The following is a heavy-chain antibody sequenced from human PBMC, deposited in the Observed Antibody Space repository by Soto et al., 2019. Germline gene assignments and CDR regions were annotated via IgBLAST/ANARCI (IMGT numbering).Heavy chain of an antibody. D-gene: IGHD3-9*01. CDR2: VYRSDDT. CDR1: GFSVSSNY. V-gene: IGHV3-66*01. Sequence: EVQLVESGGGLVQPGGSLRLSCAASGFSVSSNYVSWIRQAPEKGLEWVSVVYRSDDTNYADSVKGRFTISRDTSKNTLYLHMNSLRADDTAVYYCAREAVFRLTMHYYHYMDVWGKGTTVTVSS. J-gene: IGHJ6*03. CDR3: AREAVFRLTMHYYHYMDV.